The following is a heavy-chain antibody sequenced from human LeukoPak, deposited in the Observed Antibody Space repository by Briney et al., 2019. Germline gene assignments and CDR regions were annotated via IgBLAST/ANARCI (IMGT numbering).Heavy chain of an antibody. CDR1: GFTFSNYV. CDR3: ARARGGTSLDY. CDR2: ISYDGSNK. V-gene: IGHV3-30-3*01. D-gene: IGHD3-10*01. J-gene: IGHJ4*02. Sequence: GRSLRLSCAASGFTFSNYVLHWVRQAPGKGLEWVAVISYDGSNKYYADSVKGRFTFSRDNSKNTLYLQMNSLRTEDTAVYYCARARGGTSLDYWGQGTLVTVSS.